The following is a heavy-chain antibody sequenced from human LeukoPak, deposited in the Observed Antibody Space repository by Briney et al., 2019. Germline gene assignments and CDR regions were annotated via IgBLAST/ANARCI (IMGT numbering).Heavy chain of an antibody. CDR2: IYYSRST. J-gene: IGHJ4*02. D-gene: IGHD1-14*01. CDR1: GGSIGSTKYY. CDR3: ARPGTWGSLDY. V-gene: IGHV4-39*01. Sequence: SETLSLTCTVSGGSIGSTKYYWGWIRQPPGKGLEWIGTIYYSRSTYYNPSLRSRVTISLDTSKNQFSLKLSSVTAADTAVYYCARPGTWGSLDYWGQGTLVTVSS.